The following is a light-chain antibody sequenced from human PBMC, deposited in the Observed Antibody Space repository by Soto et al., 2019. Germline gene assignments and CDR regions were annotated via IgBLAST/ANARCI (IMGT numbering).Light chain of an antibody. CDR3: EQLNTYPLT. CDR1: QSISSY. CDR2: AAS. V-gene: IGKV1-9*01. Sequence: IELTQSPSSLSVSVGDGATLSCRASQSISSYLAWYQQKPGKAPKLLIYAASTLQSGVPARFSGSGSGTEFTLTISSLQPEDFATYYCEQLNTYPLTFGGGTKVDIK. J-gene: IGKJ4*01.